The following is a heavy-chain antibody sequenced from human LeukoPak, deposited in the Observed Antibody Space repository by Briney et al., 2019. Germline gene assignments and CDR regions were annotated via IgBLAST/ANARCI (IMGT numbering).Heavy chain of an antibody. CDR3: ARGSYQFDY. V-gene: IGHV3-7*01. CDR2: TKQDGSEK. CDR1: GFTFSSYW. J-gene: IGHJ4*02. Sequence: GGSLRVSCAASGFTFSSYWMTWVRQAPGKGLEWVAKTKQDGSEKYYVDSVKGRFTISRDNAKNSLYLQMSSLRAEDTAVYYCARGSYQFDYWGQGTLVTVSS. D-gene: IGHD2-2*01.